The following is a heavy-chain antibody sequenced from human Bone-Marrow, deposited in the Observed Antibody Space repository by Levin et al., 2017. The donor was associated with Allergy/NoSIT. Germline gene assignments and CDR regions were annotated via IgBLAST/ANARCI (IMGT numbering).Heavy chain of an antibody. J-gene: IGHJ4*02. Sequence: LRLSCTVAGGSISSGGYYWSWIRQHPGKGLEWIGYIYYSGSTYYNPSLKSRVTISVDTSKSQFSLKLSSVTAADTAVYYCARSLGMVATFDWGQGTLVTVSS. CDR3: ARSLGMVATFD. D-gene: IGHD5-12*01. V-gene: IGHV4-31*03. CDR1: GGSISSGGYY. CDR2: IYYSGST.